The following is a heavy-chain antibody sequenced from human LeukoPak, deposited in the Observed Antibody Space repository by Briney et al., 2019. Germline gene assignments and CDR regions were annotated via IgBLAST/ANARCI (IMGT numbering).Heavy chain of an antibody. CDR2: IIPIFGTA. CDR3: ARGQAGYSSSWSDGRFDP. V-gene: IGHV1-69*05. Sequence: ASVKVSCKASGGTFSSYAISWVRQAPGQGLEWMGGIIPIFGTANYAQKFQGRVTITTDESTSTAYMELSSLRSEDTDVYYCARGQAGYSSSWSDGRFDPWGQGTLVTVSS. CDR1: GGTFSSYA. D-gene: IGHD6-13*01. J-gene: IGHJ5*02.